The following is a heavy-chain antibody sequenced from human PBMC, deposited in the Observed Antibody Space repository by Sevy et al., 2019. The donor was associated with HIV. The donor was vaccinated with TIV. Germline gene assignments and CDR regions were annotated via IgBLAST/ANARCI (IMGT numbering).Heavy chain of an antibody. D-gene: IGHD3-10*01. CDR2: IYPGDSDT. CDR3: ASQDYYGSGSYNNAFDI. Sequence: GESQKISCKGSGYSFTSYWIGWVRQMPGKGLEWMGIIYPGDSDTRYSPSFQGQVTISADKSISTAYLQWSSLKASDTAMYYCASQDYYGSGSYNNAFDIWGQGTMVTVSS. CDR1: GYSFTSYW. V-gene: IGHV5-51*01. J-gene: IGHJ3*02.